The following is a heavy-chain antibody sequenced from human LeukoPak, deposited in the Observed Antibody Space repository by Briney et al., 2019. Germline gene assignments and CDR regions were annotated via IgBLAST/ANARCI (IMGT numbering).Heavy chain of an antibody. CDR3: ARDRRYCSSTSCSLGDDAFDI. Sequence: PGGSLRLSCAASGFTVSSNYMSWVRQAPGKGLEWVSVIYSGGSTYYADSVKGRFTISRDNSKNTLYLQINSLRAEDTAVYYCARDRRYCSSTSCSLGDDAFDIWGQGTMVTVSS. J-gene: IGHJ3*02. V-gene: IGHV3-53*01. CDR2: IYSGGST. CDR1: GFTVSSNY. D-gene: IGHD2-2*01.